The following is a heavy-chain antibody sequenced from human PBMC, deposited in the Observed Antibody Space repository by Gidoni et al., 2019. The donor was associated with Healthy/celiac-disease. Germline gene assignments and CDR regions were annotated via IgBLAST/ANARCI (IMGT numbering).Heavy chain of an antibody. J-gene: IGHJ4*02. V-gene: IGHV1-8*01. Sequence: QVQLVQSGAEVKKPGASVKVSCKASVYTFTSFDINWVRQATGQGLEWMGWMNPDSGNTGYAQKFQGRVTMTRNTSINTAYMELSSLRSEDTAVYYCARGWYSGYDYSDYWGQGTLVTVSS. CDR3: ARGWYSGYDYSDY. CDR2: MNPDSGNT. CDR1: VYTFTSFD. D-gene: IGHD5-12*01.